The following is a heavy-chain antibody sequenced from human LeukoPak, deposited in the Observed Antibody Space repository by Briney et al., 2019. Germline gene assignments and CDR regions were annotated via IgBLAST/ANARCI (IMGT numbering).Heavy chain of an antibody. CDR1: GYSFTSYW. Sequence: GESLKISCKGSGYSFTSYWIGWVRQMPGKGLEWMGIIYPGDSDTRYSPSFQGQVTISADKSIRTAYLQWSSLKASDTAMYYCARTNMVRGVIIGRATYYMDVWGKGTTVTVSS. J-gene: IGHJ6*03. CDR2: IYPGDSDT. CDR3: ARTNMVRGVIIGRATYYMDV. V-gene: IGHV5-51*01. D-gene: IGHD3-10*01.